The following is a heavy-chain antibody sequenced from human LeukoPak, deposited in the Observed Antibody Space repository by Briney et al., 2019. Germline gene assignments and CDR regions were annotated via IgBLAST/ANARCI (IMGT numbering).Heavy chain of an antibody. J-gene: IGHJ6*02. CDR1: GFTFNNYA. D-gene: IGHD3-16*01. V-gene: IGHV3-23*01. CDR2: ISGGGVTT. Sequence: PGGSLRLSCAASGFTFNNYAMNWVRQAPGKGLEWVSGISGGGVTTYYADSVKGRFTISRDNSKNTLYLQMNSLRAGDTAIYYCARNQQLGGHSYYYYGMDVWGQGTTVTVSS. CDR3: ARNQQLGGHSYYYYGMDV.